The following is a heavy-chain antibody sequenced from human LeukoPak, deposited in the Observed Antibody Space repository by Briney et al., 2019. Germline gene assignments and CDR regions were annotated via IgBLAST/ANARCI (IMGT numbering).Heavy chain of an antibody. CDR2: INHSGST. CDR3: ARGRALGYCSSTSCPSYYYYGMDV. V-gene: IGHV4-34*01. CDR1: GGSFSGYY. Sequence: SETLSLTCAVYGGSFSGYYWSWIRQPPGKVLEWIGEINHSGSTNYNPSLKSRVTISVDTSKNQFSLKLSSVTAADTAVYYCARGRALGYCSSTSCPSYYYYGMDVWGQGTTVTVSS. D-gene: IGHD2-2*01. J-gene: IGHJ6*02.